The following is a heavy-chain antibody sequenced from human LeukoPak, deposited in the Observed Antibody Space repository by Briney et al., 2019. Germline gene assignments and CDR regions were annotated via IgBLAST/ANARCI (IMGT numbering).Heavy chain of an antibody. J-gene: IGHJ4*02. D-gene: IGHD2-15*01. CDR1: GFTVSSNY. Sequence: GGSLRLSCAASGFTVSSNYMSWVRQAPGKGLEWVSVIYSGGSTYYADSVKGRFTISRDNSKNTLYLQMNSLRAEDTAVYYCARDDLGYCSGGSCYEDYWGQGTLVTVSS. CDR2: IYSGGST. V-gene: IGHV3-66*01. CDR3: ARDDLGYCSGGSCYEDY.